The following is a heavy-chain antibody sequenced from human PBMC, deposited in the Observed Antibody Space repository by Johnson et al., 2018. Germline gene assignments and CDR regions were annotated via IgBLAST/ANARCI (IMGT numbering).Heavy chain of an antibody. CDR1: GFTFSDHY. CDR2: ISGRGGST. V-gene: IGHV3-23*04. D-gene: IGHD2-15*01. CDR3: ANVVAATRLDAFDI. J-gene: IGHJ3*02. Sequence: VQLGQSGGGLVQPGGSLRLSCAASGFTFSDHYMDWVRQAPGKGLEWVSAISGRGGSTYYADPVKGRFTISRNNSKNTLYLQMNSLRAEDTAVYYCANVVAATRLDAFDIWGQGTMVTVSS.